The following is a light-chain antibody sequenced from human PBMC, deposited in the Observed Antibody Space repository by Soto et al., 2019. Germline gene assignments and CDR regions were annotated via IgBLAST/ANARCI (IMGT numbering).Light chain of an antibody. CDR3: QQYGSVPLT. J-gene: IGKJ4*01. Sequence: EIVLTQSPCTLSLSPGERATLSCRASQSVSTSYLALYQQKPGQAPRLLICGASIRATGIPDRFSGSGSGADFTLNISSLEPEDFAVYYCQQYGSVPLTFGGGPKVEIK. CDR1: QSVSTSY. V-gene: IGKV3-20*01. CDR2: GAS.